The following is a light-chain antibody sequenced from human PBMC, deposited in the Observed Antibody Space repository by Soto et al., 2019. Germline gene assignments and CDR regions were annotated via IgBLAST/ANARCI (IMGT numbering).Light chain of an antibody. CDR3: QQYNNCPPYT. Sequence: EIVMTQSPATLSVSPGERATLSCRASQSVSSNLAWYQQKPGQVPRLLIYGAFTRSNGIPTRFSGSGSGTAFTLTISSLQSEDFAVYYCQQYNNCPPYTFGQGTKLEIK. CDR2: GAF. CDR1: QSVSSN. V-gene: IGKV3-15*01. J-gene: IGKJ2*01.